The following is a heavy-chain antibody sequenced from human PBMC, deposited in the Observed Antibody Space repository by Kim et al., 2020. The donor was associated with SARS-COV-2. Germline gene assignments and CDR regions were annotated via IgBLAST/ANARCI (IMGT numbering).Heavy chain of an antibody. CDR3: GVGIAAAGTTWFDP. D-gene: IGHD6-13*01. CDR2: IRSKAYGGTT. J-gene: IGHJ5*02. Sequence: GGSLRLSCTASGFTFGDYAMSWFRQAPGKGLEWVGFIRSKAYGGTTEYAASVKGRFTISRDDSKSIAYLQMNSLKTEDTAVYYCGVGIAAAGTTWFDPWGQGTLVTVSS. V-gene: IGHV3-49*03. CDR1: GFTFGDYA.